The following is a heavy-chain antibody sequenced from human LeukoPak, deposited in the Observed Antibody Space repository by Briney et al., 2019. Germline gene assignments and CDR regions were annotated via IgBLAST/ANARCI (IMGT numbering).Heavy chain of an antibody. J-gene: IGHJ4*02. Sequence: PSETLSLTCTVSGGSISSGGYYWSWIRQHPGKGLEWIGYIYYSGSTYYNPSLKSRVTISVDTSKNQISLKLSSVTAADTAVYYCAREVVTYFDYWGQGTLVTVSS. CDR3: AREVVTYFDY. CDR1: GGSISSGGYY. D-gene: IGHD3-22*01. CDR2: IYYSGST. V-gene: IGHV4-31*03.